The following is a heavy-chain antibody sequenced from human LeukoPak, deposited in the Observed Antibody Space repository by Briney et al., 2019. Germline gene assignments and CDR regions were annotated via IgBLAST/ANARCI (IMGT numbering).Heavy chain of an antibody. CDR1: GGSFSGYY. CDR2: INHSGST. V-gene: IGHV4-34*01. CDR3: ARGYDSSGSRWYYFDY. J-gene: IGHJ4*02. Sequence: SETLSLTCAVYGGSFSGYYWSWIRQPPGKGLEWIGEINHSGSTNYNPSLKSRVTISVDTSKNQSSLKLSSVTAADTAVYYCARGYDSSGSRWYYFDYWGQGILVTVSS. D-gene: IGHD3-22*01.